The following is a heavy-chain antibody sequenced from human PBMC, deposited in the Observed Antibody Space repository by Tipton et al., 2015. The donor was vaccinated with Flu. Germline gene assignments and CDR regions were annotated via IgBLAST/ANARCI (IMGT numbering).Heavy chain of an antibody. J-gene: IGHJ6*02. CDR1: GFTVTSGY. D-gene: IGHD2-2*01. CDR2: IYGGGTT. V-gene: IGHV3-53*01. CDR3: ARGPQVPVWPYYYGMDV. Sequence: SLRLSCAASGFTVTSGYMSWVRQAPGKGLEWVSVIYGGGTTDYADSVKGRFTISRDKSKNALYLQMSSLRAEDTAVYYCARGPQVPVWPYYYGMDVWGQGTTVTVSS.